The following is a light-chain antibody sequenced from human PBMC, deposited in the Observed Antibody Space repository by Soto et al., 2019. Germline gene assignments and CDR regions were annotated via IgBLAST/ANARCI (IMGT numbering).Light chain of an antibody. Sequence: DIQMTQSPSTLSASVGDRVTITCRASQSISSWLAWYLQKPGQSPQLLIYLGSTRASGVPDRFSGSGSDTDFTLKITRVEAEDVGIYYCMQARQTPFTFGQGTKLEVK. J-gene: IGKJ2*01. CDR3: MQARQTPFT. V-gene: IGKV1-5*03. CDR2: LGS. CDR1: QSISSW.